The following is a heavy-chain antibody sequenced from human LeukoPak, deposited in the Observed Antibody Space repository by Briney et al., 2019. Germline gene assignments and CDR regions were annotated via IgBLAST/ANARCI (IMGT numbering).Heavy chain of an antibody. D-gene: IGHD3-10*01. J-gene: IGHJ4*02. Sequence: PRLSCAASGFTFSSYGMHWVRQAPGKGLEWVAVISYDGSNKYYADSVKGRFTISRDNSKNTLYLQMNSLRAEDTAVYYCAKGHLWFGELPPLDYWGQGTLVTVSS. CDR3: AKGHLWFGELPPLDY. CDR2: ISYDGSNK. V-gene: IGHV3-30*18. CDR1: GFTFSSYG.